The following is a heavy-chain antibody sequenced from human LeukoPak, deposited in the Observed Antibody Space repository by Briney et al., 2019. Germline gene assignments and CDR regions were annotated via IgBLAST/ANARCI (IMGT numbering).Heavy chain of an antibody. CDR1: GGSISSSS. J-gene: IGHJ4*02. CDR3: ARDRLHYGEYEKTFDY. CDR2: ISYSSSTI. V-gene: IGHV3-48*01. Sequence: ETLSLTCTVSGGSISSSSYYWGWIRQAPGKGLEWVSYISYSSSTIYYADSVKGRFTISRDNAKNSLYLQMDSLRAEDTAVYYCARDRLHYGEYEKTFDYWGQGTLVTVSS. D-gene: IGHD4-17*01.